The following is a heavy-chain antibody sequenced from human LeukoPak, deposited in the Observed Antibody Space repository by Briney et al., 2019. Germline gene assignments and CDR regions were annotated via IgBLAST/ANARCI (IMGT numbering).Heavy chain of an antibody. CDR1: GGSISSYH. CDR2: IYTSGST. D-gene: IGHD3-9*01. CDR3: AREYYDILTGYYWTDY. V-gene: IGHV4-4*07. Sequence: PSETLSLTCTVSGGSISSYHWSWIRQPAGKGLEWIGRIYTSGSTNYNPSLKSRVTMSVDTSKNQFSLKLSSVTAADTAVYYCAREYYDILTGYYWTDYWGQGTLVTVSS. J-gene: IGHJ4*02.